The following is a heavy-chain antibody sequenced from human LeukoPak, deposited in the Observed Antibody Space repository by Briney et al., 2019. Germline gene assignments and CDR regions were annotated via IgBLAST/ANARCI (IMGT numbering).Heavy chain of an antibody. CDR1: GGTFSSYA. V-gene: IGHV1-69*13. D-gene: IGHD3-10*01. Sequence: SVKVSCKVSGGTFSSYAFSWVRQPPGQGLEWMGGIIPIFHTSYYPQMFQGRVTITEDESTSTVYIDLSSLRSEDTAVYYCAKMSGSYFVRIDYWGQGTLVSVSS. CDR2: IIPIFHTS. J-gene: IGHJ4*02. CDR3: AKMSGSYFVRIDY.